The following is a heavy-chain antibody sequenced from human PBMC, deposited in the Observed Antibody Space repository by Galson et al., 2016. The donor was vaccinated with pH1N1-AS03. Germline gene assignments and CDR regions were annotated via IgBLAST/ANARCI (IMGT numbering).Heavy chain of an antibody. CDR2: ITSSGGSGSTI. CDR1: GFTFGDYY. Sequence: SLRLSCAASGFTFGDYYMSWIRQAPGKGLEWISCITSSGGSGSTIYYADSVKGRIAISRDNSQNTLYLQLNSLRAEDTAVYYCAKDWNHTIDYWGQGTLVTVSS. D-gene: IGHD1-1*01. J-gene: IGHJ4*02. V-gene: IGHV3-11*04. CDR3: AKDWNHTIDY.